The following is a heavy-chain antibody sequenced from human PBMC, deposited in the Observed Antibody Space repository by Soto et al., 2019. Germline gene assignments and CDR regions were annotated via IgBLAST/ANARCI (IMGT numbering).Heavy chain of an antibody. Sequence: QVPLVQSGAEVKKPGASVKVSCKASGYTFTTYAMHWLRQAPGQRPEWMGGINAGNGDTKYSQKFQGRITITRDTFASPAYMDMNSLTSEDTAVYYCARVPPFRSIYSGSYYWFDPWGQGTLVTVSS. CDR3: ARVPPFRSIYSGSYYWFDP. D-gene: IGHD1-26*01. CDR2: INAGNGDT. V-gene: IGHV1-3*01. J-gene: IGHJ5*02. CDR1: GYTFTTYA.